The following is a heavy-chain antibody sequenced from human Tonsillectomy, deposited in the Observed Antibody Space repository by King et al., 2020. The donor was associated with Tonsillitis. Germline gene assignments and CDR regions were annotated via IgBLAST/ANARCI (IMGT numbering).Heavy chain of an antibody. D-gene: IGHD6-13*01. CDR3: AKDTSSWSAYYYGMDV. CDR2: INWNSGSI. J-gene: IGHJ6*02. V-gene: IGHV3-9*01. Sequence: VQLVESGGGLVEPGRSLRLSCEASGFTFNDYAMHWVRQAPGKGLEWVSGINWNSGSIGYADSVKGRFTISRDNDKNSLYLQMNSLRAEDTALYYCAKDTSSWSAYYYGMDVWGQGTTVTVSS. CDR1: GFTFNDYA.